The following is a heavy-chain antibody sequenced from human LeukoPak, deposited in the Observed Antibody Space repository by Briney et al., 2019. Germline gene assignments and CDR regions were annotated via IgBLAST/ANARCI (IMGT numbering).Heavy chain of an antibody. V-gene: IGHV3-21*01. CDR1: GFTFSSYS. D-gene: IGHD2-15*01. CDR3: ARGVVVVAATPDY. CDR2: ISSGSSYI. Sequence: GGSLRLSCAASGFTFSSYSMNWVRQAPGKGLEWVSSISSGSSYIYYADSVKGRFTISRDNAKNSLYLQMNSLRAEDTAVYYCARGVVVVAATPDYWGQGTLVTVSS. J-gene: IGHJ4*02.